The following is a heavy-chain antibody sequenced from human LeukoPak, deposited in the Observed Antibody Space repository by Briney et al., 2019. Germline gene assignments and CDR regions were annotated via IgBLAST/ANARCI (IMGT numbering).Heavy chain of an antibody. CDR1: GFTFSSYA. D-gene: IGHD7-27*01. Sequence: GGSLRLSCAASGFTFSSYAMSWVRQAPGKGLEWVSTFSGSAGRACYADSVKGRFTISRDNSKNTLYLQMNSLRAEDTAVYHCAKVTWGNDAFDIWGQGTMVTVSS. CDR2: FSGSAGRA. J-gene: IGHJ3*02. CDR3: AKVTWGNDAFDI. V-gene: IGHV3-23*01.